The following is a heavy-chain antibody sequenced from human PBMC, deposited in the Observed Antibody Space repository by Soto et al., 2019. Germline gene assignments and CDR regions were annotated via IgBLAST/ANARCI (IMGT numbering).Heavy chain of an antibody. CDR3: ARDEGDLRFSWFDP. V-gene: IGHV3-21*01. D-gene: IGHD3-3*01. CDR1: GFTFSSYS. CDR2: ISSSSSYI. J-gene: IGHJ5*02. Sequence: GGSLRLSCAASGFTFSSYSMNWVRQAPGKGLEWVSSISSSSSYIYYADSVKGRFTISRDNAKNSLYLQMNSLRAEDTAVYYCARDEGDLRFSWFDPWGQGTLVTVSS.